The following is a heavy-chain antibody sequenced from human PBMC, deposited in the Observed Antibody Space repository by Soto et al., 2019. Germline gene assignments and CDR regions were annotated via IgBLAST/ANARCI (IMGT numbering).Heavy chain of an antibody. CDR1: GGTFSSYA. CDR3: ARGTGTAGNYYYGMDV. CDR2: IIPIFGTA. J-gene: IGHJ6*02. Sequence: SVKVSCKASGGTFSSYAISWVRQAPGQGLEWMGGIIPIFGTANYAQKFQGRVTITADESTSTAYMELSSLRSEDTAVYYCARGTGTAGNYYYGMDVWGQGTTVTVSS. D-gene: IGHD3-10*01. V-gene: IGHV1-69*13.